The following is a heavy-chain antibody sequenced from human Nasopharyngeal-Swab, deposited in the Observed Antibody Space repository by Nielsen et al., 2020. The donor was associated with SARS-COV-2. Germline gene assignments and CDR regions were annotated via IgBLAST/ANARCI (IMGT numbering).Heavy chain of an antibody. CDR1: GLTFSGHD. J-gene: IGHJ4*02. Sequence: GGSLRLSCAASGLTFSGHDMHWVRQAPGKGLEWVAVVSYDGNTVYYADSLKGRFTTSRDNSKNTIYLHMNSLRTDDTAVYFCARDPYPALSGSYAIFDNWGQGTLVTVSS. D-gene: IGHD2-2*01. V-gene: IGHV3-30-3*01. CDR3: ARDPYPALSGSYAIFDN. CDR2: VSYDGNTV.